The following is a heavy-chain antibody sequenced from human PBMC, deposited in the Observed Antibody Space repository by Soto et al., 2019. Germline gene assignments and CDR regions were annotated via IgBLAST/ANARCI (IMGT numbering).Heavy chain of an antibody. CDR1: GFTFSSYA. CDR2: ISSNGGSA. CDR3: VKDLTTVVTYYFDY. Sequence: GGSLRLSCSASGFTFSSYAMHWVRQSPGKGLECVSAISSNGGSAYYADSVKGRFTISRDNSKNTLYLQMSSLRAEDTAVYYCVKDLTTVVTYYFDYWGQGTLVTVSS. J-gene: IGHJ4*02. V-gene: IGHV3-64D*06. D-gene: IGHD4-17*01.